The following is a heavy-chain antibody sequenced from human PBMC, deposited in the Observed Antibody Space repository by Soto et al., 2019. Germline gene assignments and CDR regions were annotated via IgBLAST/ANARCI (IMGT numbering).Heavy chain of an antibody. J-gene: IGHJ6*02. CDR1: GFTFSSYA. Sequence: GGSLRLSCAASGFTFSSYAMSWVRQAPGKGLEWVSAISGSGGSTYYADSVKGRFTISRDNSKNTLYLQMNSLRAEDTAVYYCAKSQIVVSWDYYYGMDVWGQGTTVTVSS. V-gene: IGHV3-23*01. D-gene: IGHD6-6*01. CDR3: AKSQIVVSWDYYYGMDV. CDR2: ISGSGGST.